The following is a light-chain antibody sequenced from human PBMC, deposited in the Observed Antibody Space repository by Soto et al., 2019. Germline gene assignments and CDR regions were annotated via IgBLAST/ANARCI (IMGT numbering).Light chain of an antibody. V-gene: IGKV3-11*01. J-gene: IGKJ5*01. CDR2: DAS. CDR1: QSVSGF. CDR3: QQRSNWFT. Sequence: DILLTQSPDSLSLSPGERATLSCRASQSVSGFLAWYQQKRGQAPRLLIYDASKRATGIPARFSGSGSGTDFTLTISSLEPEDSAVYYCQQRSNWFTFGQGTRLEIK.